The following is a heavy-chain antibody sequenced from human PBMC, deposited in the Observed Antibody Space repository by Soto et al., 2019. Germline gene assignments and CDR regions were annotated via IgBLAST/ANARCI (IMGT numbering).Heavy chain of an antibody. J-gene: IGHJ6*02. CDR3: ARWNFAMDV. V-gene: IGHV3-7*03. Sequence: EMQLVESGGGLVQPGGSRRLSCGACGFTFSDYYMTWLRQAPGKGLEWVATISQDGSDRRYVDSVKDRFIISRDNAKNSVYLQMSSLSAEDTAVYFCARWNFAMDVWGRGTTVTVSS. CDR1: GFTFSDYY. CDR2: ISQDGSDR.